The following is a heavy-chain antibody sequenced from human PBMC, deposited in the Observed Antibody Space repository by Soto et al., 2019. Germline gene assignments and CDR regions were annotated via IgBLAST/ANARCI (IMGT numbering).Heavy chain of an antibody. V-gene: IGHV3-30-3*01. J-gene: IGHJ4*02. Sequence: QVQLVESGGGVVQPGRSLRLSCAASGFTFSSYAMHWVRQAPGKGLEWVAVISYDGSNKYYADYVKGRFTISRDNSKNTMYLQMNSLRAEDTAVYYCARDRSSSWYEGIYWGQGTLVTVSS. D-gene: IGHD6-13*01. CDR3: ARDRSSSWYEGIY. CDR1: GFTFSSYA. CDR2: ISYDGSNK.